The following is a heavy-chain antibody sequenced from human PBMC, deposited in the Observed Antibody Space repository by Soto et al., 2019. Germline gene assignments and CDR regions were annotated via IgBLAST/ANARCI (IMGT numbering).Heavy chain of an antibody. V-gene: IGHV3-23*01. D-gene: IGHD2-21*01. Sequence: GGSLRLSCAASGFTFSSYAMSWVRQAPGKGLEWVSAISGSGGSTYYADSVKGRFTISRDNSKNTLYLQMNSLRAEDTAVYYCAKDLGEPTTPLAMDFDYWGQGTLVTVSS. CDR3: AKDLGEPTTPLAMDFDY. J-gene: IGHJ4*02. CDR2: ISGSGGST. CDR1: GFTFSSYA.